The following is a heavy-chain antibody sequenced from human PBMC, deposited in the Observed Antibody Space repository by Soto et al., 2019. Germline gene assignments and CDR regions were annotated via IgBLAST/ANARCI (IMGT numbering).Heavy chain of an antibody. CDR3: AKLQSYDFWSGYSFDY. CDR2: ISGSGGST. D-gene: IGHD3-3*01. Sequence: GGSLRLSCAASGFTFSNYAMSWVRQAPGKGLEWVSTISGSGGSTYFADSVKGRFTISRDTSKNTLYLQMNSLRAEDTAIYYCAKLQSYDFWSGYSFDYWGQGTLVTVSS. CDR1: GFTFSNYA. J-gene: IGHJ4*02. V-gene: IGHV3-23*01.